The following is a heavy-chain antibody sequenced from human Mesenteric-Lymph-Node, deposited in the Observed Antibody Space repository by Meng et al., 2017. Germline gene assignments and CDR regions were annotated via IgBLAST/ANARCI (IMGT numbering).Heavy chain of an antibody. J-gene: IGHJ4*02. CDR2: ISSSGSTI. CDR3: ARPLYGDYPGVDY. D-gene: IGHD4-17*01. CDR1: GFTFSTYE. Sequence: GESLKISCAASGFTFSTYEMNWVRQAPGKGLEWVSYISSSGSTIYYADSVKGRFTISRDNAKNSLYLQMSSLRAEDTAVYYCARPLYGDYPGVDYWGQGTLVTVSS. V-gene: IGHV3-48*03.